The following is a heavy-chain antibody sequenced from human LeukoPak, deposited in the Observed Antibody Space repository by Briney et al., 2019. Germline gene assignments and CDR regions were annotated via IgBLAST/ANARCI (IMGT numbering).Heavy chain of an antibody. Sequence: ASVKVSCKASGYTFTSYYLHWMRQAPGQGLEWMRIINPSGGSTNYAQKFQGRVTMTRDTSTSTVYMELSSLRSEDTAVYYCARDLGSGGYDYYFDSWGQGTLVTVSS. J-gene: IGHJ4*02. D-gene: IGHD5-12*01. V-gene: IGHV1-46*01. CDR3: ARDLGSGGYDYYFDS. CDR2: INPSGGST. CDR1: GYTFTSYY.